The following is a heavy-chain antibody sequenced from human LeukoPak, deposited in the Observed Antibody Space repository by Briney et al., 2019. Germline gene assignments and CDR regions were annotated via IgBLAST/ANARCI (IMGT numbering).Heavy chain of an antibody. J-gene: IGHJ4*02. Sequence: GGSLRLSCAASGFTFSSYAMSWVRQAPGKGLEWVSAISSSGGSTYYADSVKGRFTISRDNSKNTLYLQMNSLRAEDTAVYYCAKYYYDSSGHRPFDYWGQGTLVTVSS. CDR3: AKYYYDSSGHRPFDY. CDR1: GFTFSSYA. D-gene: IGHD3-22*01. V-gene: IGHV3-23*01. CDR2: ISSSGGST.